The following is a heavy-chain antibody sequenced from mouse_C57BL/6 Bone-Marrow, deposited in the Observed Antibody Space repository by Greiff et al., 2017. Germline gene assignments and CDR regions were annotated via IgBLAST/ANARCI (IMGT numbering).Heavy chain of an antibody. J-gene: IGHJ4*01. Sequence: QVQLQQPGAELVKPGASVKLSCKASGYTFTSYWMHWVKQRPGQGLEWIGMIHPNSGSTNYNEKFKSKATLTVDKSSSTAYMQLSSLTSEDSAVYYCARRWLLTYYYAMDYGGQGTSVTVSS. CDR2: IHPNSGST. CDR3: ARRWLLTYYYAMDY. D-gene: IGHD2-3*01. V-gene: IGHV1-64*01. CDR1: GYTFTSYW.